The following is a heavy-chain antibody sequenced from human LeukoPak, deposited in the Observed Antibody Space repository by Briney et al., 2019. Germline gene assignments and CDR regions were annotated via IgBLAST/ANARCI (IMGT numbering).Heavy chain of an antibody. CDR1: GGSISSGDYY. Sequence: PSETLSLTCTVSGGSISSGDYYWSWIRQPPGKGLEWIGYIYYSGSTYYNPSLKSRVTISVDTSKNQFSLKLSSVTAADTAVYYCARVGDSSGYPFDYWGQGTLVTVSS. J-gene: IGHJ4*02. V-gene: IGHV4-30-4*01. CDR2: IYYSGST. CDR3: ARVGDSSGYPFDY. D-gene: IGHD3-22*01.